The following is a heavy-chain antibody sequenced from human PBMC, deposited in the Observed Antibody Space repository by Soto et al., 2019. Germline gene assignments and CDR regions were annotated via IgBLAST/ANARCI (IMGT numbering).Heavy chain of an antibody. V-gene: IGHV3-30*18. CDR2: ISYDGGTR. D-gene: IGHD3-9*01. J-gene: IGHJ4*02. CDR3: AKSASESYAVLAH. Sequence: QVQLVESGGGVVQSGKSLRLSCATSGFTFNYYGFHWVRQAPGKGLEWVAVISYDGGTRYYADAVKGRFTISRDDSKNTVFLQMNRLILEFTGFYYSAKSASESYAVLAHWGQGKLVTVSS. CDR1: GFTFNYYG.